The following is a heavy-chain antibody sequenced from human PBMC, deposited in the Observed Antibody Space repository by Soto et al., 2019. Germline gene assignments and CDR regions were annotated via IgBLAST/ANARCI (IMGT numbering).Heavy chain of an antibody. D-gene: IGHD3-16*01. CDR1: GFTFSFYA. CDR3: ARQAKIGDRSQFYFDS. Sequence: GGSLRLSCAASGFTFSFYAMHWVRQAPGKGLEWVAVISYNGRNKHYVDSVRCRFTISRDNSQDTLYLQMDSLRPDDTAVYYCARQAKIGDRSQFYFDSWGQGTLVTVSS. V-gene: IGHV3-30*04. CDR2: ISYNGRNK. J-gene: IGHJ4*02.